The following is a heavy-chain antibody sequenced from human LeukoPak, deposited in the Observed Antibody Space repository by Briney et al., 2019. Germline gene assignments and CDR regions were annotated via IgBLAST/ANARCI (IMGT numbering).Heavy chain of an antibody. CDR3: ARESYSSSYLFDY. Sequence: SETLSLTCTVSGGSISNYYWSWIRQPAGKGLEWIGRIYTSGSTNYSPSLKSRVTMSVDTSKNQFSLKLSSVTAADTAVYYCARESYSSSYLFDYWGQGTLVTVSS. CDR2: IYTSGST. CDR1: GGSISNYY. J-gene: IGHJ4*02. V-gene: IGHV4-4*07. D-gene: IGHD6-6*01.